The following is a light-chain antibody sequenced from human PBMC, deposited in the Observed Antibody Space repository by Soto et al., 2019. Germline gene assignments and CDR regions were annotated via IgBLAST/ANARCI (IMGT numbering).Light chain of an antibody. Sequence: DIQMTQSPSALSASVGDRVTITCRASQSISSWVAWYQQKPGKAPRLLIYDASSLESGVPSRFSGSGSGTEFTLTISSLQPDDFATYYCQQYDNLPLTFGGGTKADIK. J-gene: IGKJ4*01. V-gene: IGKV1-5*01. CDR1: QSISSW. CDR3: QQYDNLPLT. CDR2: DAS.